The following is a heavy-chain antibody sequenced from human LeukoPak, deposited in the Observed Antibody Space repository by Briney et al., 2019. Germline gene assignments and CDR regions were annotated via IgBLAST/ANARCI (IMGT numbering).Heavy chain of an antibody. CDR1: GYSISSGYY. CDR3: AGSPYYDFWSGLLGAFDY. V-gene: IGHV4-38-2*02. D-gene: IGHD3-3*01. J-gene: IGHJ4*02. CDR2: IYHSGST. Sequence: SETLSLTCTVSGYSISSGYYWGWIRQPPGKGLEWIGSIYHSGSTYYNPSLKSRVTISVDTSKNQFSLKLSSVTAADTAVYYCAGSPYYDFWSGLLGAFDYWGQGTLVTVSS.